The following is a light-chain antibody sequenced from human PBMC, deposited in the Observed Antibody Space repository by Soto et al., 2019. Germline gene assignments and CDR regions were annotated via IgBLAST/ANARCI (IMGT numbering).Light chain of an antibody. V-gene: IGLV1-44*01. J-gene: IGLJ3*02. CDR2: SSD. Sequence: QSVLTQPPSASATPGQRVTISCFGSSSNIGSHTVNWYQQLPGTAPKLLIYSSDQRPSGVPDRFSGSKSGTSASLAISGLQSEDEADYYCAVWDDSLNGWVFGGGTKLTVL. CDR3: AVWDDSLNGWV. CDR1: SSNIGSHT.